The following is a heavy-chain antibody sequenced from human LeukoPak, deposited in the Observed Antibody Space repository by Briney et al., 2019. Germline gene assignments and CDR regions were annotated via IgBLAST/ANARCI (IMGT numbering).Heavy chain of an antibody. V-gene: IGHV3-7*01. CDR2: IKQDGSEK. J-gene: IGHJ4*02. Sequence: PGGSLRLSCAASGFTFSSYWMSWVRQAPGKGLEWVANIKQDGSEKYYVDSVKGRFTISRDNAKNSLYLQMNSLRAEDTAVYYCAIRPGDVLRYFDWLTFDYWGQGTLVTVSS. CDR3: AIRPGDVLRYFDWLTFDY. D-gene: IGHD3-9*01. CDR1: GFTFSSYW.